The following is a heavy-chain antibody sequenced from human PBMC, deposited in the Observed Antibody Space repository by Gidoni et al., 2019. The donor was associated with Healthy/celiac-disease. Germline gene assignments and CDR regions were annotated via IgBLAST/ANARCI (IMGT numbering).Heavy chain of an antibody. CDR1: GFPFSSYS. CDR3: ANAGGPTYYDFWSGSRMDV. D-gene: IGHD3-3*01. Sequence: EVQLLESGGGLVQPGGSLRLSCAASGFPFSSYSLSWVRQAPGKGLEWVSAISGSGGSTYYADSVKGRFTISRDNSKNTLYLQMNSLRAEDTAVYYCANAGGPTYYDFWSGSRMDVWGQGTTVTVSS. V-gene: IGHV3-23*01. CDR2: ISGSGGST. J-gene: IGHJ6*02.